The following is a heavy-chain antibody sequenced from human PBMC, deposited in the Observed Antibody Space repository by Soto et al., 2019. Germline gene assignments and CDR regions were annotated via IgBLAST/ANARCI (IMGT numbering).Heavy chain of an antibody. CDR2: ISSSGSTI. CDR1: GFTFSDYY. Sequence: KAGGSLRLSCVASGFTFSDYYMSWIRQAPGKGLEWVSYISSSGSTIYYADSVKGRFTISRDNAKNSLYLQMNSLRAEDTAVYYCASERERAYYDFWSGSRRYGMDVWGQGTTVTVSS. CDR3: ASERERAYYDFWSGSRRYGMDV. J-gene: IGHJ6*02. D-gene: IGHD3-3*01. V-gene: IGHV3-11*01.